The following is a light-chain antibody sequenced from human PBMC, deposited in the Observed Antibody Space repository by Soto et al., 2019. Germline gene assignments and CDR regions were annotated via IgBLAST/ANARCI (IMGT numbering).Light chain of an antibody. CDR3: CSYAGSSTPGV. CDR2: EGS. CDR1: SSDFGSYNL. Sequence: QSVLTQPASVSGSPGQSITIPCTGNSSDFGSYNLVSWYQQHPGKAPKLMIYEGSKRPSGVSNRFSGSKSGNTASLTISGLQAEDEADYYCCSYAGSSTPGVFGTGTKVTVL. V-gene: IGLV2-23*01. J-gene: IGLJ1*01.